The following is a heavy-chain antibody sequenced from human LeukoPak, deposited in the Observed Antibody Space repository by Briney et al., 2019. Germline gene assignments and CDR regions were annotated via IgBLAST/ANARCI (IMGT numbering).Heavy chain of an antibody. V-gene: IGHV1-8*01. J-gene: IGHJ4*02. Sequence: ASVKVSCKTSGYTFTNYDINWVRQATGQGLEWMGWMNPKSGNTGSAQRFQGRVTMTRDTSISTAYMELSSLRSEDTAVYYCAREWGAIDYWGQGTLVTVSS. CDR2: MNPKSGNT. CDR3: AREWGAIDY. CDR1: GYTFTNYD. D-gene: IGHD1-26*01.